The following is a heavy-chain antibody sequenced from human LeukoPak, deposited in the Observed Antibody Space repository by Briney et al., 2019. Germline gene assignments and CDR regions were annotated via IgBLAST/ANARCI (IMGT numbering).Heavy chain of an antibody. D-gene: IGHD6-6*01. Sequence: GGSLRLSCAASGFTFSSYAMSWVRQAPGKGLEWVSDIRGGGGSTYYADSVKGRFTISRDNSKNTLYLQMNSLRAEDTAVYYCAKLYSSSSSSSGFDPWGQGTLVTVSS. CDR3: AKLYSSSSSSSGFDP. J-gene: IGHJ5*02. CDR2: IRGGGGST. V-gene: IGHV3-23*01. CDR1: GFTFSSYA.